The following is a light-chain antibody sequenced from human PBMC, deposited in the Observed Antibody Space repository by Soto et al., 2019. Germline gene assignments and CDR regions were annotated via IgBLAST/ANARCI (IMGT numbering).Light chain of an antibody. V-gene: IGLV1-44*01. CDR3: AAWDDSLSVV. CDR2: SNN. J-gene: IGLJ2*01. Sequence: QLVLTQPPSASGTPGQRVTISCSGSSSNIGSNTVNWYHQLPGTAPKLLIYSNNQRPSGVPDRFSGSKSGTSASLAISGLQSEDEADYYCAAWDDSLSVVFGGGTKLTVL. CDR1: SSNIGSNT.